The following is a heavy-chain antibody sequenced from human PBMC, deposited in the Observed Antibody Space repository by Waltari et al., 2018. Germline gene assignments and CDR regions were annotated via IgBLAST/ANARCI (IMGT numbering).Heavy chain of an antibody. Sequence: QVQLQQWGAGLLKPSETLSLTCAVYGGSFSGYYWSWIRQPPGKGLEWIGEINHSGSTNYNPSLKSRVTIAVDTSKNQFSLKLSSVTAADTAVYYCARDRISRGYFDYWGQGTLVTVSS. D-gene: IGHD2-15*01. CDR1: GGSFSGYY. CDR2: INHSGST. J-gene: IGHJ4*02. CDR3: ARDRISRGYFDY. V-gene: IGHV4-34*01.